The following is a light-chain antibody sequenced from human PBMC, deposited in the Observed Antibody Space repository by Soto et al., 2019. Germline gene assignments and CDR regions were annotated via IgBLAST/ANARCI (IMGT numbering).Light chain of an antibody. CDR2: KAS. Sequence: DIQMTQSPSTLSASVGARVTITCRASQIISSWLAWYRKKLGKAPKLLIYKASSLESGVPSRFSGSGSGIEFTLTISSLQPDDFATYYCQQSFTFGPGTKVDIK. CDR1: QIISSW. J-gene: IGKJ3*01. CDR3: QQSFT. V-gene: IGKV1-5*03.